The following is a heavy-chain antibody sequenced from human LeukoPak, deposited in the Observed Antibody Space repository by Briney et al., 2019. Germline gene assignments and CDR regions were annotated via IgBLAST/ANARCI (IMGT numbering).Heavy chain of an antibody. J-gene: IGHJ4*02. D-gene: IGHD2-8*01. CDR2: ISLTGLT. CDR1: GGSISNTNW. V-gene: IGHV4-4*02. CDR3: SRENGAFSPFGY. Sequence: SGTLSLTCGVSGGSISNTNWWGWVRQPPGQGLEWIGEISLTGLTHYNPSLESRVTVSLDKSKNQLSLNLTSVTAADTAVYYCSRENGAFSPFGYWGQGILVTVSS.